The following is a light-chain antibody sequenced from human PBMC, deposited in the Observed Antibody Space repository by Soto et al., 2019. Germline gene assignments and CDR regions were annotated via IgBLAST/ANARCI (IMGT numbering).Light chain of an antibody. CDR2: DAS. CDR1: QSISSS. Sequence: EIVLTQSPATLSLSPGERATLSCTASQSISSSLAWYQQKPGQAPRLLIYDASTRATGFPARFSGSGSGTDFTRTIGSLEPEDFAVSYCQQRSEWPRTFGQGTKVEIK. J-gene: IGKJ1*01. CDR3: QQRSEWPRT. V-gene: IGKV3-11*01.